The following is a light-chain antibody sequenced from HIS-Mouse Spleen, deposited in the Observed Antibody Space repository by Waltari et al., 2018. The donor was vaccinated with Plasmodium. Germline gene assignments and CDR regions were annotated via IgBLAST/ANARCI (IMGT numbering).Light chain of an antibody. J-gene: IGLJ3*02. CDR1: AFPKKY. CDR2: EDS. Sequence: SYALPQPPSVSVSPGQTARITCSGDAFPKKYAYWYQQKSGQAPVLVIYEDSKRPPGIPERFSGSSSGTMATLTISGAQVEDEADYYCYSTDSSGNHRVFGGGTKLTVL. V-gene: IGLV3-10*01. CDR3: YSTDSSGNHRV.